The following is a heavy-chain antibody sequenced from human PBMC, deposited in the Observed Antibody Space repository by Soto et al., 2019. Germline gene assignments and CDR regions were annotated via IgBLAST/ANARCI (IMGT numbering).Heavy chain of an antibody. CDR3: ARGLWDYVWGSYRPAAPLGY. D-gene: IGHD3-16*02. J-gene: IGHJ4*02. V-gene: IGHV3-33*01. CDR1: GFTFSSYG. Sequence: LRLSCAASGFTFSSYGMHWVRQAPGKGLEWVAVIWYDGSNKYYADSVKGRFTISRDNSKNTLYLQMNSLRAEDTAVYYCARGLWDYVWGSYRPAAPLGYWGQGTLVTVSS. CDR2: IWYDGSNK.